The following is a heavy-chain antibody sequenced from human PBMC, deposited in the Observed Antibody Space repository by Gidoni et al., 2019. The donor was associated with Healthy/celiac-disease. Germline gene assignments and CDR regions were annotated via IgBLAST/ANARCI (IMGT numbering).Heavy chain of an antibody. Sequence: EVQLVESGGGLVQPGGSLRLSCAASGFTVSSNYMSCVRQAPGKGLEWVSVIYSGGSTYYADSVKGRFTISRHNSKNTLYLQMNSLRAEDTAVYYCARDLPGCSGGSCYSDYYYGMDVWGQGTTVTVSS. V-gene: IGHV3-53*04. D-gene: IGHD2-15*01. CDR2: IYSGGST. CDR3: ARDLPGCSGGSCYSDYYYGMDV. J-gene: IGHJ6*02. CDR1: GFTVSSNY.